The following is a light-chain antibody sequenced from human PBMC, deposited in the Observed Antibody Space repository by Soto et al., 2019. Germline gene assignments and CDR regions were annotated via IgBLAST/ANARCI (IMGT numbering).Light chain of an antibody. CDR2: GAS. J-gene: IGKJ1*01. V-gene: IGKV1-27*01. CDR1: QGISEY. CDR3: QKYNTASRT. Sequence: DIQMTQSPTSLSASVGDTVTLTCRTSQGISEYLAWYQQKPGKVPKLLIYGASILQSGVPSRFSGRGSGTLITLTSSSLRPEDFATYYCQKYNTASRTFVQGTKVEIK.